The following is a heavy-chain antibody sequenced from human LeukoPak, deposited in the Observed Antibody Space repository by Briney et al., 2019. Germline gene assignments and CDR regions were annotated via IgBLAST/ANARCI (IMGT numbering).Heavy chain of an antibody. Sequence: ASVKVSCKVSGYTLTELSMHWVRQAPGKGLEWMGGFDPEDGETIYAQKFQGRVTMTEDTSTDTAYMELSSLRSEDTAVYYCATVSPGSYYYDSSGSLYYFDYWGQGTLVTVSS. D-gene: IGHD3-22*01. CDR3: ATVSPGSYYYDSSGSLYYFDY. CDR2: FDPEDGET. V-gene: IGHV1-24*01. J-gene: IGHJ4*02. CDR1: GYTLTELS.